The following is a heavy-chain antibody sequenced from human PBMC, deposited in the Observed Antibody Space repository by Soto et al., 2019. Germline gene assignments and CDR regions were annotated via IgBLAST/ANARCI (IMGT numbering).Heavy chain of an antibody. CDR2: INSDGSST. CDR1: GFTFSSYW. Sequence: EVQLMESGGGLVQPGGSLRLSCAASGFTFSSYWMHWVRQATGKGLVWVSRINSDGSSTTYADSVKGRFTISRDNAKNTLYLQMNSLRAEDTAVYYCVRGEGGWETYWGQGTLVTVSS. V-gene: IGHV3-74*01. D-gene: IGHD6-19*01. J-gene: IGHJ4*02. CDR3: VRGEGGWETY.